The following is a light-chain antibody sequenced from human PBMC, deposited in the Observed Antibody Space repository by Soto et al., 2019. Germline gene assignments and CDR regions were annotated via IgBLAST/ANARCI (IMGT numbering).Light chain of an antibody. CDR2: KAS. CDR3: QQYNNYFWA. V-gene: IGKV1-5*03. CDR1: QTISSW. Sequence: DIQMTPSPSTLSGSVVDRVTITCRASQTISSWLAWYQQKPGKAPKLLIYKASTLKSGVPSRFSGSGSGTEITLTISSLQPDDLATYYCQQYNNYFWAFGQGTKVDIK. J-gene: IGKJ1*01.